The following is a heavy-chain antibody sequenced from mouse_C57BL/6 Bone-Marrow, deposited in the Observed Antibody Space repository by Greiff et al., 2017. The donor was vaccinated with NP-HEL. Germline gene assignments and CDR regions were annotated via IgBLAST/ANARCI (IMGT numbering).Heavy chain of an antibody. CDR2: ISDGGSYT. V-gene: IGHV5-4*01. CDR1: GFTFSSYA. CDR3: ARDRDYAMDY. J-gene: IGHJ4*01. Sequence: EVQGVESGGGLVKPGGSLKLSCAASGFTFSSYAMSWVRQTPGKRLEWVATISDGGSYTSYPDNVKGRFTISRDNAKNNLYLQMSHLKSEDTAMYYCARDRDYAMDYWGQGTSVTVSS.